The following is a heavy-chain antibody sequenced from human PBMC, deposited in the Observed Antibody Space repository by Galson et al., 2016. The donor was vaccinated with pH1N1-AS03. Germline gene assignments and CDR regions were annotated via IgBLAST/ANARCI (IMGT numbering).Heavy chain of an antibody. CDR1: GFTFSSYW. J-gene: IGHJ4*02. CDR3: ARAIGAAGSA. D-gene: IGHD6-13*01. Sequence: SLRLSCAGSGFTFSSYWMNWVRQAPGKGLEWVANIKEDGSVKYYVDSVKGRFTISRDNAKNSVYLQMNSLRADDTAVYYCARAIGAAGSAWGQGTLVTVSS. V-gene: IGHV3-7*03. CDR2: IKEDGSVK.